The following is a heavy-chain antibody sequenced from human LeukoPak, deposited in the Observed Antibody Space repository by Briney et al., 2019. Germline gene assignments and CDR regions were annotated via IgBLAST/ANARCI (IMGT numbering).Heavy chain of an antibody. V-gene: IGHV4-34*01. CDR1: GGSFSGYQ. Sequence: SETLSLTCAVSGGSFSGYQWSWIRQPPGKGLEWIGQINHSGNTNYNPSLKSRVTISVDTSRNQFSLMLTCVTVADTAVYYCARGVYGGDGDYWGQGTLVTVSS. CDR3: ARGVYGGDGDY. CDR2: INHSGNT. D-gene: IGHD2-21*01. J-gene: IGHJ4*02.